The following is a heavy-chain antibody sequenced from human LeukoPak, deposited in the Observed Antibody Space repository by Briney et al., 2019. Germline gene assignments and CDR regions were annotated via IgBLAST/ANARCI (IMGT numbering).Heavy chain of an antibody. V-gene: IGHV4-39*07. D-gene: IGHD4-23*01. CDR3: ARDYLGGNPDAFDI. CDR1: GDYISSSSYY. CDR2: IYYSGST. J-gene: IGHJ3*02. Sequence: PSETLSLTCTVSGDYISSSSYYWGWIRQPPGKELEWIESIYYSGSTYYNPSLNSRVTISVDTSKNQFSLKLSSVTAADTAVYYCARDYLGGNPDAFDIWGQGAMVTVSS.